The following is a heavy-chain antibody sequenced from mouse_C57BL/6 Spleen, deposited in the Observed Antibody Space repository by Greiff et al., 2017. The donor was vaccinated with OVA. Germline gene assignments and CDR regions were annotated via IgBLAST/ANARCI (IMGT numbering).Heavy chain of an antibody. J-gene: IGHJ2*01. CDR2: IYPRSGNT. CDR1: GYTFTSYG. CDR3: ARRGTITTVVAEYFDY. D-gene: IGHD1-1*01. V-gene: IGHV1-81*01. Sequence: VQLKESGAELARPGASVKLSCKASGYTFTSYGISWVKQRTGQGLEWIGEIYPRSGNTYYNEKFKGKATLTADKSSGTAYMELRSLTSEDSAVYFCARRGTITTVVAEYFDYWGQGTTLTVSS.